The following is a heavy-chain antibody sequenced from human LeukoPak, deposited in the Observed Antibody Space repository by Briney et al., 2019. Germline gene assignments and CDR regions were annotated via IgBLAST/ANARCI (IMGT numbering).Heavy chain of an antibody. D-gene: IGHD6-19*01. CDR2: IKSKTDGGTT. CDR3: TTDSTGGPYSSGWYGDYYYYYMDV. J-gene: IGHJ6*03. CDR1: GFTFINAW. V-gene: IGHV3-15*01. Sequence: GCSLRLSCAASGFTFINAWMSWVRQAPGKGLDWVGRIKSKTDGGTTDYDAPVKGRFTISRDDSKNTLYLQMNSLKTEDTAVYYCTTDSTGGPYSSGWYGDYYYYYMDVWGKGTTVTVSS.